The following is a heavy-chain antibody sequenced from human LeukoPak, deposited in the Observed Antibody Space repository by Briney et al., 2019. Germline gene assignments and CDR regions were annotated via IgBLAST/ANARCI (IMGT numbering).Heavy chain of an antibody. CDR2: IKQDGRDK. Sequence: GGALILSCAASGFTFSSYWMSWVRQAPGKGLEGVANIKQDGRDKYYVDSVKGRFTISRDNAKNSLYLQMNSLRAEDTAVYYCARVDGHAHWFDPWGQGTLVTVSS. CDR1: GFTFSSYW. J-gene: IGHJ5*02. V-gene: IGHV3-7*03. CDR3: ARVDGHAHWFDP.